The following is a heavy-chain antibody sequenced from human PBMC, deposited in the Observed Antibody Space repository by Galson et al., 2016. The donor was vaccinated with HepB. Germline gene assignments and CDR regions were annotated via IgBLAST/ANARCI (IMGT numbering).Heavy chain of an antibody. J-gene: IGHJ5*02. V-gene: IGHV4-39*01. CDR1: GGSIGSRDHY. D-gene: IGHD3-10*01. CDR2: IDYSGST. Sequence: SETLSLTCTVFGGSIGSRDHYWGWIRQAPGKGLEWIESIDYSGSTFHNPSLQSRVIISVDTAKNRFSLVVKSVTAADTAVYYCARQAMIRGDNLFDTWGQGILATVSS. CDR3: ARQAMIRGDNLFDT.